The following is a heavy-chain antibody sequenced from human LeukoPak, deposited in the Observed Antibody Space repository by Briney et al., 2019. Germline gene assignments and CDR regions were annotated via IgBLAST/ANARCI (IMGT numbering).Heavy chain of an antibody. V-gene: IGHV3-21*06. CDR2: IDSSGGYM. CDR3: LRGDRRDY. CDR1: GFTFSSSG. J-gene: IGHJ4*02. Sequence: GVTLRLSCAASGFTFSSSGMSWVRQAPGKGLEWVSSIDSSGGYMFYADSVKGRFIISRDNAKDSLYLQMNSLRVEDTAAYYCLRGDRRDYWGQGTLVTVSS.